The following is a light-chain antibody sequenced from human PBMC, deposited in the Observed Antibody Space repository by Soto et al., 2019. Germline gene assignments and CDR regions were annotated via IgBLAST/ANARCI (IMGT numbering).Light chain of an antibody. J-gene: IGKJ2*01. CDR1: QSVSNIH. Sequence: EIVLTQSPGTLSLSPVERASLSCRASQSVSNIHLAWYQQKPGQAPRLLIYGASSRASGIPDRFSGSGSGTDFTLTISRLEPADFAVYYCQHYGDSQYTFGQGTELEIK. CDR3: QHYGDSQYT. V-gene: IGKV3-20*01. CDR2: GAS.